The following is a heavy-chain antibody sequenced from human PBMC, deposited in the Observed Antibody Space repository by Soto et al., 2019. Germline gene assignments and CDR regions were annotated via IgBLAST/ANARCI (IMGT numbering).Heavy chain of an antibody. J-gene: IGHJ4*02. D-gene: IGHD1-26*01. CDR2: IYSSGTT. V-gene: IGHV4-59*01. CDR3: VRVGGSYYSGLDY. CDR1: GGSINGYY. Sequence: QVQLQESGPGLVKPSETLSLTCTVSGGSINGYYWSWIRQPPGKGLEWIGYIYSSGTTSYSPSLKSRVTISIDTSNNQFSLELNSVTAADTAVYYCVRVGGSYYSGLDYWGQGILVTVSS.